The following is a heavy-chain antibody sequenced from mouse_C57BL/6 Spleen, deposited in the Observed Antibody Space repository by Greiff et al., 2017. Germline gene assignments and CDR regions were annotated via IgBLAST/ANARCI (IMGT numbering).Heavy chain of an antibody. CDR3: ARGPITTVVAPYYFDY. CDR2: IYPGDGDT. D-gene: IGHD1-1*01. V-gene: IGHV1-80*01. CDR1: GYAFSSSW. J-gene: IGHJ2*01. Sequence: VQGVESGAELVKPGASVKISCKASGYAFSSSWMNWVKQRPGKGLEWIGQIYPGDGDTNYNGKFKGKATLTADKSSSTAYMQLSSLTSEDSAVYFCARGPITTVVAPYYFDYWGQGTTLTVSS.